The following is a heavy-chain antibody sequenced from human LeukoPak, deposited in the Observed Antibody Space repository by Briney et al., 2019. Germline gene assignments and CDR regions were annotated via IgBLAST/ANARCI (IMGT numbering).Heavy chain of an antibody. D-gene: IGHD6-6*01. CDR3: ARDSYGSSSNGYYYYMDV. CDR1: GYTFTGYY. Sequence: ASVKVSCKASGYTFTGYYMHWVRQAPGQGLEWMGWINPNSGGTNYAQKFQGRVTMTRDTSISTAYMELSRLRSEDTALYYCARDSYGSSSNGYYYYMDVWGKGTTVTVSS. J-gene: IGHJ6*03. CDR2: INPNSGGT. V-gene: IGHV1-2*02.